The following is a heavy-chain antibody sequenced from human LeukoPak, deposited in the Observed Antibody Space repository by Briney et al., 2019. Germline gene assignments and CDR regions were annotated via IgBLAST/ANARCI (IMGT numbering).Heavy chain of an antibody. Sequence: GGSLRLSCAASGFTFSSYSMSWVRQAPGKGLEWVGRIKSKTDGGTTDYAAPVKGRFTISRDDSKNTLYLQMNSLKTEDTAVYYCTTRGGSFSIFDYWGQGTLVTVSS. CDR2: IKSKTDGGTT. CDR3: TTRGGSFSIFDY. J-gene: IGHJ4*02. D-gene: IGHD1-26*01. CDR1: GFTFSSYS. V-gene: IGHV3-15*01.